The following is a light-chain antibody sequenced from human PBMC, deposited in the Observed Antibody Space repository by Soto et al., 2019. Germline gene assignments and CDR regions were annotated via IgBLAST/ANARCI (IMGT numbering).Light chain of an antibody. J-gene: IGKJ4*01. V-gene: IGKV3-20*01. CDR2: GAS. CDR1: QSVSSSY. CDR3: QQYDSSPLT. Sequence: PGERATLSCRASQSVSSSYLSWYQQKPGQAPRLLIYGASSRATGIPDRFSGSGSGTDFTLTISRLEPEDFAVYYCQQYDSSPLTFGGGTKVEIK.